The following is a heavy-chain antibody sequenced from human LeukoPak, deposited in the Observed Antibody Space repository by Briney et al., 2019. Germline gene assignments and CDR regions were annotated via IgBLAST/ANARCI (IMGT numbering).Heavy chain of an antibody. CDR3: ARDEVVPAVPFDY. CDR2: INAGNGNT. D-gene: IGHD2-2*01. Sequence: ASVKVSCKASGYTFTSYAMHWVRQAPGQRLEWMGWINAGNGNTKYSQKFQGRVTITRDTSTSTAYMELRSLRSDDTAVYYCARDEVVPAVPFDYWGQGTLVTVSS. J-gene: IGHJ4*02. V-gene: IGHV1-3*01. CDR1: GYTFTSYA.